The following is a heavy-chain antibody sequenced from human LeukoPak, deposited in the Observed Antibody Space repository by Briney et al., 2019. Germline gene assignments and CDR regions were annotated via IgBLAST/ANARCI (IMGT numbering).Heavy chain of an antibody. CDR1: GFTFSIYD. D-gene: IGHD2-2*01. J-gene: IGHJ3*02. CDR2: IDTAGGT. CDR3: AREAVKVVPAATITDAFDI. V-gene: IGHV3-13*01. Sequence: PGGSLRLSCAASGFTFSIYDMHWVRQVTGKGLEWVSGIDTAGGTYYPDSVKGRFTMSRENAKNTLYLQMNSLRAEDTAVYYCAREAVKVVPAATITDAFDIWGQGTMVTVSS.